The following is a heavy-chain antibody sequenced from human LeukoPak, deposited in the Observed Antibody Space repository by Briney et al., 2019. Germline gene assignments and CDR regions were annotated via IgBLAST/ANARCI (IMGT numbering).Heavy chain of an antibody. V-gene: IGHV1-18*01. Sequence: ASVKVSCKAVGYSFTSYGVVWVRQAPGQGLEWMVWISGSNGDTNFAQKIQGRVTLTTDTSTSTAYMELMSLRSDDTAAYFCARGPRRWLQLTYFDYWGQGTLVTVSS. CDR1: GYSFTSYG. D-gene: IGHD5-24*01. CDR3: ARGPRRWLQLTYFDY. J-gene: IGHJ4*02. CDR2: ISGSNGDT.